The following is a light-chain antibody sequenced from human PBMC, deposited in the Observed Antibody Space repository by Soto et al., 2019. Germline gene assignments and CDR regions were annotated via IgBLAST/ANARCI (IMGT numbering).Light chain of an antibody. Sequence: DLQMTQSPSSLSASVADGANMXXRESKSISSYLNWYQQKPGKAPKLXIYAASSLQSGVPSRFSGSGAGTDFTLTISSLQPEDFATYYCQQSYSTPRTFGQGTKVDIK. CDR1: KSISSY. CDR3: QQSYSTPRT. J-gene: IGKJ1*01. V-gene: IGKV1-39*01. CDR2: AAS.